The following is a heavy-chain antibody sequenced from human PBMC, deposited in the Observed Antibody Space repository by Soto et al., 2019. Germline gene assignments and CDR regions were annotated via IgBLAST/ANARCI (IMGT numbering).Heavy chain of an antibody. V-gene: IGHV1-69*01. D-gene: IGHD3-22*01. CDR2: IIPIFDIT. CDR3: ARPDEGGYSSNHHYYYALDV. Sequence: QVQLVQSGAEVKKPGSSVKVSCKASGGTFRSYSISWVRQAPGQGLEWRGGIIPIFDITNYAQKFQGRVTITADESTSTAYMELSSLGSDDTAVYYCARPDEGGYSSNHHYYYALDVWDQGTTVTV. CDR1: GGTFRSYS. J-gene: IGHJ6*02.